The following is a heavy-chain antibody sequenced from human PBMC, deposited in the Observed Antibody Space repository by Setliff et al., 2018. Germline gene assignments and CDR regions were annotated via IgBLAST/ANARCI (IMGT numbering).Heavy chain of an antibody. Sequence: LRLSCAASGFTFSSYWLYWVRQAPGKGLVWVSRINRDGSYTVYADSVEGRFTISRDNAKNTLYLQMNSLGAEDTAVYYCARDSYTSPDYWGQGTLVTVS. CDR3: ARDSYTSPDY. D-gene: IGHD6-13*01. V-gene: IGHV3-74*01. CDR1: GFTFSSYW. J-gene: IGHJ4*02. CDR2: INRDGSYT.